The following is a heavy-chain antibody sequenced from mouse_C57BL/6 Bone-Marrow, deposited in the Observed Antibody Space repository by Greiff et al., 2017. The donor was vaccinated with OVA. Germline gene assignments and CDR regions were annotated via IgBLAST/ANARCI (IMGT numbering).Heavy chain of an antibody. CDR3: ARSYYGSSLFDY. CDR2: INPYNGGT. Sequence: EVQLQQSGPVLVKPGASVKMSCKASGYTFTDYYMNWVKQSHGKSLEWIGVINPYNGGTSYNQKFKGKATLTVDKSSSTAYMELNSLTSEDSAVYYCARSYYGSSLFDYWGQGTTLTVSS. J-gene: IGHJ2*01. CDR1: GYTFTDYY. V-gene: IGHV1-19*01. D-gene: IGHD1-1*01.